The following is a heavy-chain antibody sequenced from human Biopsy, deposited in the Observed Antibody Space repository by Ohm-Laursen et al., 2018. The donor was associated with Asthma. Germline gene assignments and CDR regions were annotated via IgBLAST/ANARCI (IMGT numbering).Heavy chain of an antibody. J-gene: IGHJ2*01. CDR3: ARAVSSSSYWYFDL. CDR1: GDAMSTSGSY. D-gene: IGHD6-6*01. Sequence: SETLSLTCIVSGDAMSTSGSYWGWIRQSPGKGLGWIGSIYYSGRTYYNPSLESRVTISADTSKNHFSLKVTSVTAADTAVYYCARAVSSSSYWYFDLWGRGDLVTVSS. V-gene: IGHV4-39*02. CDR2: IYYSGRT.